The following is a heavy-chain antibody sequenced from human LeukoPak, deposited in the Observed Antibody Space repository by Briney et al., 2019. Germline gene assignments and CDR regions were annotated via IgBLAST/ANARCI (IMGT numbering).Heavy chain of an antibody. Sequence: GESLKISCRGSGYSFTSYWIGWVRQMPGKGLECMGIIYPGDSDTRYSPSFQGQVTISADKSISTAYLQWSSLKASDTAMYYCARHRPAAAGYYYYYMDVWGKGTTVTVSS. CDR3: ARHRPAAAGYYYYYMDV. CDR2: IYPGDSDT. J-gene: IGHJ6*03. D-gene: IGHD2-2*01. V-gene: IGHV5-51*01. CDR1: GYSFTSYW.